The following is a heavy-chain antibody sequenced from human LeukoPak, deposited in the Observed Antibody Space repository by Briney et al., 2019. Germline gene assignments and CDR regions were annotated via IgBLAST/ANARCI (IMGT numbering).Heavy chain of an antibody. V-gene: IGHV1-46*01. D-gene: IGHD6-19*01. CDR2: INPSGGNT. Sequence: VASVTVSCKASGYTFTSYYMHWVRQAPGQGLEWMGIINPSGGNTNYAQKLQGRVTMTTDTSTSTAYMELRSLRSDDTAVYYCARNRYSSGWSTYDYWGQGTLVTVSS. J-gene: IGHJ4*02. CDR1: GYTFTSYY. CDR3: ARNRYSSGWSTYDY.